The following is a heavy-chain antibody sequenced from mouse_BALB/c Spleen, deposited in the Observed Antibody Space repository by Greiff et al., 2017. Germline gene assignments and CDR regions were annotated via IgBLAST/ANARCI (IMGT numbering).Heavy chain of an antibody. CDR2: IYPGNSDT. V-gene: IGHV1-5*01. D-gene: IGHD1-1*01. CDR3: TRGYYYGSSYGWDY. Sequence: EVQLQQSGTVLARPGASVKMSCKASGYSFTSYWMHWVKQRPGQGLEWIGAIYPGNSDTSYNQKFKGKAKLTAVTSASTAYMELSSLTNEDSAVYYCTRGYYYGSSYGWDYWGQGTTLTVSS. CDR1: GYSFTSYW. J-gene: IGHJ2*01.